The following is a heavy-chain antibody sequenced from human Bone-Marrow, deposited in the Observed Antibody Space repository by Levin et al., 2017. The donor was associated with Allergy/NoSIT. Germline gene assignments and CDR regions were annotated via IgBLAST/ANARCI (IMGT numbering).Heavy chain of an antibody. CDR2: IKQDGSEK. Sequence: GGSLRLSCAASGFTFSSYWMSWVRQAPGKGLEWVANIKQDGSEKYYVDSVKGRFTISRDNAKNSLYLQMNSLRAEDTAVYYCARRYSNYVERGWFDPWGQGTLVTVSS. D-gene: IGHD4-11*01. V-gene: IGHV3-7*01. J-gene: IGHJ5*02. CDR1: GFTFSSYW. CDR3: ARRYSNYVERGWFDP.